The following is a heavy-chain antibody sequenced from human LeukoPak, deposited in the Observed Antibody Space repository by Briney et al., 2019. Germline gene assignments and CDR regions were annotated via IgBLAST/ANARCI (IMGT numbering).Heavy chain of an antibody. V-gene: IGHV3-21*01. CDR3: ARDWVRTSGWFDP. D-gene: IGHD2-2*01. J-gene: IGHJ5*02. CDR2: ISSSSSYI. Sequence: GGSLRLSCAVSGFTFSSYSMNWVRQAPGKGLEWVSSISSSSSYIYYADSVKGRFTISRDNAKNSLYLQMNSLRAEDTAVYYCARDWVRTSGWFDPWGQGTLVTVSS. CDR1: GFTFSSYS.